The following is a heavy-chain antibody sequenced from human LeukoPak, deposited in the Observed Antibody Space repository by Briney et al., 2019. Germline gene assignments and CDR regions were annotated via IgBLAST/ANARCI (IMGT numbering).Heavy chain of an antibody. CDR2: ININNGNT. D-gene: IGHD3-10*01. V-gene: IGHV1-18*04. Sequence: ASVKVSCKASGYTFTSYYMHWVRQAPGQGLEWMGWININNGNTEYAQNLQARVTMTTDTSTSTAYMELRSLRSDDTAVYYCARDALKRESGYDYYYGLDVWGQGTTVTVSS. CDR1: GYTFTSYY. CDR3: ARDALKRESGYDYYYGLDV. J-gene: IGHJ6*02.